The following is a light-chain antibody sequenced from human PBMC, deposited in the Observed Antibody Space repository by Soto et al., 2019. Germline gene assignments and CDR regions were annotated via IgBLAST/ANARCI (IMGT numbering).Light chain of an antibody. J-gene: IGLJ1*01. V-gene: IGLV1-40*01. CDR3: QSYDSSLTGSI. CDR1: SSNLGPGFD. CDR2: SNT. Sequence: QSVLTQPPSVSGAPGQTVTISCTGSSSNLGPGFDVHWYQHVPGKAAKLVLYSNTLRPSGVPDRFSGSKSGSSASLAITGLQADDEADYYCQSYDSSLTGSIFGTGTKLTVL.